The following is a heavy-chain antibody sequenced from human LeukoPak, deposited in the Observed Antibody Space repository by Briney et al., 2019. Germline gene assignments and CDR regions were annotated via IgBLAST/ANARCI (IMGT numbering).Heavy chain of an antibody. CDR1: KFTFSNYG. J-gene: IGHJ4*02. Sequence: GGSLRLSCAASKFTFSNYGMHWVRQAPGKGLEWVAVISYDGSNEFYADSVKGQFTISRDNSKNTLYLQMNSLRAEDTAVYYCAKDRLRATTTVISIDYWGQGTLVTVSS. CDR3: AKDRLRATTTVISIDY. D-gene: IGHD4-17*01. V-gene: IGHV3-30*18. CDR2: ISYDGSNE.